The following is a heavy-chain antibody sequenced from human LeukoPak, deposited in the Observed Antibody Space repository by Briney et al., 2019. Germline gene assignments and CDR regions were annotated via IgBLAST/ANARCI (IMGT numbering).Heavy chain of an antibody. CDR1: GFTFSSYS. V-gene: IGHV3-48*01. CDR3: ARDPRNFDY. J-gene: IGHJ4*02. Sequence: PGGSLRLSCAASGFTFSSYSMNWVRQAPGKGLEWVSYISSPSSTIYYADSVKGRFTISRDNAKSSLYLQMNSLRAEDTAVYYCARDPRNFDYWGQGTLVTVSS. CDR2: ISSPSSTI. D-gene: IGHD6-6*01.